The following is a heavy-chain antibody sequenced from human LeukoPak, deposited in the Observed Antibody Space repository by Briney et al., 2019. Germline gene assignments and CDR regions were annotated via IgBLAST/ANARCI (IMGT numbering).Heavy chain of an antibody. CDR3: AGADMVRGVVDY. CDR2: INHSGST. J-gene: IGHJ4*02. D-gene: IGHD3-10*01. V-gene: IGHV4-34*01. CDR1: GGSFSGYY. Sequence: PSETLSLTCAVYGGSFSGYYWSWIRQPPGKGLEWIGEINHSGSTNYNPSLKSRVIVSVDTSKNQFSLQLTSVTAADTAVYYCAGADMVRGVVDYWGQGTLVTVSS.